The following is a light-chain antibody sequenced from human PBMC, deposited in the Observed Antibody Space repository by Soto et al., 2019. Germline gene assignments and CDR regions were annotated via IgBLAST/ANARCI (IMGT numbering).Light chain of an antibody. J-gene: IGLJ2*01. CDR1: KLGDKY. CDR2: QDS. V-gene: IGLV3-1*01. CDR3: QAWDSSIVV. Sequence: SYELTQPPSVSVSPGQTASITCSGDKLGDKYACWYQQKPGQSPVLVIYQDSKRPSGIPERFSGSNSGNTATLTISGTQAMDEADYYCQAWDSSIVVFGRGTKVIVL.